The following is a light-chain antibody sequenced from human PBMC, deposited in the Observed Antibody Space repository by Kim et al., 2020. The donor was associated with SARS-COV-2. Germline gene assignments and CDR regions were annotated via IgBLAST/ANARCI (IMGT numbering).Light chain of an antibody. Sequence: VALGQTARITCGGNNIGSKNVHWYQQKPGQAPVLVIYRDSNRPSGIPERFSGSNSGNTATLTISRAQAGDEADYYCQVWDSSTWVFGVGTQLTVL. J-gene: IGLJ3*02. CDR1: NIGSKN. CDR2: RDS. V-gene: IGLV3-9*01. CDR3: QVWDSSTWV.